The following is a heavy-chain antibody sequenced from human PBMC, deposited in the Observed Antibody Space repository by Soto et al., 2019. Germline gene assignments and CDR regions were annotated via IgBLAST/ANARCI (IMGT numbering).Heavy chain of an antibody. V-gene: IGHV1-2*02. J-gene: IGHJ4*02. CDR1: VYTFTCHY. D-gene: IGHD3-3*02. Sequence: XSVKVSCKTSVYTFTCHYIHWVRQAPQQGPEWMGEIGPESGATRYAQKFRGRVTMTMDTSITTVYMELKNLSPDDTAVYYCGRGRSGQIVIFYWGQGNPVTVSS. CDR3: GRGRSGQIVIFY. CDR2: IGPESGAT.